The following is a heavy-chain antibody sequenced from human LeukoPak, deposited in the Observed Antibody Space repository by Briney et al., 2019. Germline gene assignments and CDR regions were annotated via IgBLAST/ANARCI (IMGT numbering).Heavy chain of an antibody. Sequence: SETLSLTCAVYGGSFSGYYWSWIRQPPGKGLEWIGEINHSGSTNYNPSLKSRVTISVDTSKNQFSLKLSSVTAADTAVYYCARGVTQYYYGSGSYYNCWFDPWGQGTLVTVSS. J-gene: IGHJ5*02. CDR3: ARGVTQYYYGSGSYYNCWFDP. D-gene: IGHD3-10*01. CDR1: GGSFSGYY. V-gene: IGHV4-34*01. CDR2: INHSGST.